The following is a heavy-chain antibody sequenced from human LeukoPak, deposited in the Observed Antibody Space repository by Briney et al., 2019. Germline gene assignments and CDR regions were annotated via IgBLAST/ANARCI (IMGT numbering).Heavy chain of an antibody. V-gene: IGHV3-7*01. CDR3: TSYDVLTGYYV. D-gene: IGHD3-9*01. CDR1: GFTFSSYL. CDR2: IKQAGIKK. Sequence: GGSLRLSCAASGFTFSSYLMTWVRQAPGKGLEWVANIKQAGIKKYYVDSVKGRFTISRDDAKNSLYPQMNSLRAEDTAVYYCTSYDVLTGYYVWGQGTLVTVSS. J-gene: IGHJ4*02.